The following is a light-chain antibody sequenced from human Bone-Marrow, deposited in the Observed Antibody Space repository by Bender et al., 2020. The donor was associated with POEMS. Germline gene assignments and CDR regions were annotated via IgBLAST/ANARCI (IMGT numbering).Light chain of an antibody. Sequence: SYVLTQPPSVSVAPGKTASITCGGNNIGSKSVHWYQQRPGQAPVLVVYDGTDRPSGIPDRLSGSNSGNTATLTISRVAAGDEADYYCQVWDSTSDHWVFGGGTKLTVL. J-gene: IGLJ3*02. V-gene: IGLV3-21*03. CDR3: QVWDSTSDHWV. CDR1: NIGSKS. CDR2: DGT.